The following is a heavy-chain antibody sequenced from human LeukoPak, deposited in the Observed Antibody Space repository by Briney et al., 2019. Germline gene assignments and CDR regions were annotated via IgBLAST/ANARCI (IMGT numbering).Heavy chain of an antibody. CDR3: ARGWELGYFDL. D-gene: IGHD1-26*01. Sequence: PSETLSLTCTVSGGSISSYYWSWIRQPPGKGLEWIGYIYYSGSTNYNPSLKSRVTISVDTSKNQFSLKLSSVTAADTAVYYCARGWELGYFDLWGRGTLVTVSS. V-gene: IGHV4-59*12. CDR1: GGSISSYY. J-gene: IGHJ2*01. CDR2: IYYSGST.